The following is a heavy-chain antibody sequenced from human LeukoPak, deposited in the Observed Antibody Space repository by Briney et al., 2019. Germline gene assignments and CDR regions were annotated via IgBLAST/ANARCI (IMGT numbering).Heavy chain of an antibody. V-gene: IGHV3-23*01. Sequence: GSLRLSCAASGFTFNNYAMSWVRQAPGKGLEWVSGVSGSGDNTYYADSVKGRFTISRDNSKNTLYLQMNSLRAEDTAVYYCAKYSGLSYYFYDMDVWGQGTTVTVSS. D-gene: IGHD3-22*01. CDR2: VSGSGDNT. J-gene: IGHJ6*02. CDR3: AKYSGLSYYFYDMDV. CDR1: GFTFNNYA.